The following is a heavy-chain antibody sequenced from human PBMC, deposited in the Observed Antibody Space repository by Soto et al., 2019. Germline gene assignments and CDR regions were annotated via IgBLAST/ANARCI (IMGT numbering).Heavy chain of an antibody. D-gene: IGHD3-9*01. Sequence: QVQLQQWGAGPLRPLETLSLTCGVSGGSFSGYYWAWIRQSPGKGLEWIGEINDRGSINYNPSLTSRVSISVATSTNHYSLNLRSVTAADTAVYYCARESHDILTGPPWVWYFDLWGRGTLVTVSS. CDR3: ARESHDILTGPPWVWYFDL. J-gene: IGHJ2*01. V-gene: IGHV4-34*01. CDR1: GGSFSGYY. CDR2: INDRGSI.